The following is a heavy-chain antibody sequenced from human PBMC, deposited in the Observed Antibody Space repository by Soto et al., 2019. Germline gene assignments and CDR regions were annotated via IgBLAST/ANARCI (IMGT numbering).Heavy chain of an antibody. Sequence: PSETLSLTCSVSADSFSSPYFCWGWIRQPPGKGLQWLATVYYNGDSYYNPSLKSRVTISVDTSKNQFSLKLSSVTAADTAVYYCARVLKPNWFDPWGQGTLVTVSS. J-gene: IGHJ5*02. V-gene: IGHV4-39*07. CDR2: VYYNGDS. CDR1: ADSFSSPYFC. CDR3: ARVLKPNWFDP.